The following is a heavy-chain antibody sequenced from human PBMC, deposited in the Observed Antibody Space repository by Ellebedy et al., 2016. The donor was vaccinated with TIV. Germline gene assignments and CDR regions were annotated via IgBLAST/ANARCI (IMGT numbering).Heavy chain of an antibody. D-gene: IGHD4-17*01. CDR2: IYQDGGVQ. CDR3: AGRGSYGDYAVEINSWFDT. CDR1: GFSFRSYW. V-gene: IGHV3-7*01. J-gene: IGHJ5*02. Sequence: GGSLRLSCAASGFSFRSYWMSWVRQAPGKGLEWVANIYQDGGVQYYVDSVKGRFTISRDNADSSLFLQMNSLRAEDTAVYYCAGRGSYGDYAVEINSWFDTWGRGTLVAVSS.